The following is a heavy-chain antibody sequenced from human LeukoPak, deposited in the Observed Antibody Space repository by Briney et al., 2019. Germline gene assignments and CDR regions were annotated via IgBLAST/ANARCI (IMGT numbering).Heavy chain of an antibody. Sequence: GASVKVSCKASGYTFTSYGISWVRQAPGQGLEWMGWISAYNGNTNYAQKLQGRVTMITDTSTSTAYMELRSLRSDDTAVYYCARDRGGIVVVPAAMPGSGWFDPWGQGTLVTVSS. D-gene: IGHD2-2*01. V-gene: IGHV1-18*01. J-gene: IGHJ5*02. CDR2: ISAYNGNT. CDR1: GYTFTSYG. CDR3: ARDRGGIVVVPAAMPGSGWFDP.